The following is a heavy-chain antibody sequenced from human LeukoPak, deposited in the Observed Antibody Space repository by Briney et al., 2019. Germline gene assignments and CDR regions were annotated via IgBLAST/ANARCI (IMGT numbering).Heavy chain of an antibody. V-gene: IGHV3-7*01. J-gene: IGHJ4*02. CDR2: INEDGSQK. CDR1: GFSFSVYE. CDR3: ISDCDRSGGY. D-gene: IGHD2-21*01. Sequence: PGGSLRLSCAASGFSFSVYEMHWVRQAPGKGLEWVANINEDGSQKYYVDSVKGRFTVSRDNAKSSLYLQMNSLRGEDTAVYYCISDCDRSGGYWGQGTLVAVSS.